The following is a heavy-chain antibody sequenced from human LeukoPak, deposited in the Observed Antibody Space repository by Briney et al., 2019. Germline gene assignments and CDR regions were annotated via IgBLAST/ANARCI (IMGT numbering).Heavy chain of an antibody. CDR3: ARNYDFWSGYLDY. D-gene: IGHD3-3*01. V-gene: IGHV4-61*05. CDR1: GGSISSSSYY. Sequence: SETLSLTCTVSGGSISSSSYYWNWIRQPPGKGLEWIGNIYYSGSTNYNPSLKSRVTISVDTSKNQFSLRLSSVTAADTAVYYCARNYDFWSGYLDYWGQGTLVTVSS. J-gene: IGHJ4*02. CDR2: IYYSGST.